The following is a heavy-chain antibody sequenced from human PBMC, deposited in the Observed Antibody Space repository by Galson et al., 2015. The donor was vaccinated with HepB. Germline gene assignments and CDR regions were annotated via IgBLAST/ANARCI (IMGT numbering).Heavy chain of an antibody. V-gene: IGHV4-39*07. CDR2: TFYTGNT. CDR1: GDSMARSSYY. J-gene: IGHJ5*02. Sequence: ETLSLTCTVSGDSMARSSYYWGWIRQPPGKGLEWIGSTFYTGNTYKNPSFDSRITISVDTSKNQFYLKMRSVTSADTAVYYCVRDIRVPDPWGQGTLVTVSS. CDR3: VRDIRVPDP.